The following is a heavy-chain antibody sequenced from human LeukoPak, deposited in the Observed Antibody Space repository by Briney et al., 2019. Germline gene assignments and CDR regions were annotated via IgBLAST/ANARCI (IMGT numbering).Heavy chain of an antibody. D-gene: IGHD4-17*01. J-gene: IGHJ3*02. CDR1: GFTFSSYW. V-gene: IGHV3-7*03. Sequence: PGGSLRLSCAASGFTFSSYWMSWVRQAPGKGLEWVANIKQDGSEKYYVDSVKGRFTISRDNAKNSLYLQMNSLRAEDTAVYYCAKDTDDSGDYVDAFDIWGQGTMVTVAS. CDR3: AKDTDDSGDYVDAFDI. CDR2: IKQDGSEK.